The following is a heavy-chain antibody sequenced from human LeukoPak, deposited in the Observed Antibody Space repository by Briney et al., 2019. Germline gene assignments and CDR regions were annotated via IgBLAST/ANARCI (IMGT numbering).Heavy chain of an antibody. CDR3: ARAAAAQYYSDSSGYYSHFDY. V-gene: IGHV1-3*01. D-gene: IGHD3-22*01. Sequence: ASVKVSCKASGYTFTSYAMHWVRQAPGQRLEWMGWINAGNGNTKYSQKFQGRVTITRDTSASTAYMELSSLRSEDTAVYYCARAAAAQYYSDSSGYYSHFDYWGQGTLVTVSS. CDR2: INAGNGNT. CDR1: GYTFTSYA. J-gene: IGHJ4*02.